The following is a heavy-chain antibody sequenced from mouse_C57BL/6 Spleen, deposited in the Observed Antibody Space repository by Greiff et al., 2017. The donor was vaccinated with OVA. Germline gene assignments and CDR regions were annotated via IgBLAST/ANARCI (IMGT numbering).Heavy chain of an antibody. CDR1: GYTFTSYW. J-gene: IGHJ4*01. Sequence: VQLQQPGAELVKPGASVKLSCKASGYTFTSYWMQWVKQRPGQGLEWIGEIDPSDSYTNYNQKFKGKATLTVDTSSSTAYMQLSSLTSEDSAVYYCARFDYYGSSLARDYWGQGTSVTVSS. D-gene: IGHD1-1*01. CDR3: ARFDYYGSSLARDY. V-gene: IGHV1-50*01. CDR2: IDPSDSYT.